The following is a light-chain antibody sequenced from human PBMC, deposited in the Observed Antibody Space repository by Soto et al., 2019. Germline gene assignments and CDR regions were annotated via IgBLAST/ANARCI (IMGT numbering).Light chain of an antibody. V-gene: IGKV3-15*01. CDR1: QTVSGN. J-gene: IGKJ1*01. CDR2: GAS. CDR3: HHYNNWPRT. Sequence: EIVMTQSPATLSVSPGERATVSCRASQTVSGNLAWYQQKPGQAPRFLIYGASTRATGIPARFSGSGSGTEFTLTISSLQSEDFAVYYCHHYNNWPRTFGQGTKVDIK.